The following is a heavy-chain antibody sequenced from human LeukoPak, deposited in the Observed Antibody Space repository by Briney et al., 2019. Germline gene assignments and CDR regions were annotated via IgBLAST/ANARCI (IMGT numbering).Heavy chain of an antibody. CDR3: ARGTTRNYGSGSPLDY. CDR1: GGSISSGGYY. D-gene: IGHD3-10*01. Sequence: SETLSLTCTVSGGSISSGGYYWSWIRQHPGKGLEWIGYIYYSGSTYYNPSLKSRVTISVDTSKNQLSLKLSSVTAADTAVYYCARGTTRNYGSGSPLDYWGQGTLVTVSS. CDR2: IYYSGST. J-gene: IGHJ4*02. V-gene: IGHV4-31*03.